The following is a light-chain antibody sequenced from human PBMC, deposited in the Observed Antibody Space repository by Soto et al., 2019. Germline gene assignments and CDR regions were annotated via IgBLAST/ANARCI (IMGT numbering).Light chain of an antibody. Sequence: EIVLTQSPATLSLSPGERATLSCRASQSVSSYLAWYQQKPGQAPRLLIYGAFNRATGIPARFSGSGSGIDFPLTIIRLEPEDFAVYYCQQSSNLPLTFGGGTKVEIK. J-gene: IGKJ4*01. CDR1: QSVSSY. CDR2: GAF. V-gene: IGKV3-11*01. CDR3: QQSSNLPLT.